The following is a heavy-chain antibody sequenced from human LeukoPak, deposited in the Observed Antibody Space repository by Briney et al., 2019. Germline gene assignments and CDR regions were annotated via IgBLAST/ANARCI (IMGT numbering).Heavy chain of an antibody. CDR2: IYSGGST. D-gene: IGHD3-10*01. J-gene: IGHJ6*02. CDR1: GFTVSSNY. Sequence: PGGSLRLSCAASGFTVSSNYMSWVRQAPGKGLEWVSVIYSGGSTYYADSVKGRFTISRDNSKNTLYLQMNSLRAEDTAVYYCARGTGSGSYYNLHFYYYYGMDVWGQGTTVTVSS. V-gene: IGHV3-53*01. CDR3: ARGTGSGSYYNLHFYYYYGMDV.